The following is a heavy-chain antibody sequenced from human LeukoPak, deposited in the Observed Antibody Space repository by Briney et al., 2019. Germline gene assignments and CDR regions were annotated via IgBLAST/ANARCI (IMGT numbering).Heavy chain of an antibody. CDR3: ARDRATGSSWYVRWFDP. J-gene: IGHJ5*02. Sequence: ASVKVSCKASGYTFTGHYMHWVRQAPGQGLEWMGWINPNSGGTNYAQKFHGRVTMTRDTSISTAYMELTRLTSDDPAVYYCARDRATGSSWYVRWFDPWGQGTLVTVSS. CDR1: GYTFTGHY. D-gene: IGHD6-13*01. V-gene: IGHV1-2*02. CDR2: INPNSGGT.